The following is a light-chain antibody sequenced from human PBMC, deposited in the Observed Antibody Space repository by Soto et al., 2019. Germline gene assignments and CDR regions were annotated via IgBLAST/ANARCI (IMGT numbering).Light chain of an antibody. CDR3: CSYTTSNTRQIV. CDR1: SSDVGGYNY. CDR2: DVS. V-gene: IGLV2-14*03. J-gene: IGLJ1*01. Sequence: QSVLTQPASVSGSPGQSITISCTGTSSDVGGYNYVSWYQHHPGKAPQLMIYDVSNRPSGVSNRFAGSKSGNTASLTISGLQPEDEADYYCCSYTTSNTRQIVFGTGTKLTVL.